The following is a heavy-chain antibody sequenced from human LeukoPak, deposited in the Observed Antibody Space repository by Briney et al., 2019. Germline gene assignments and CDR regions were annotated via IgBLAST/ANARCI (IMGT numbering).Heavy chain of an antibody. V-gene: IGHV1-69*05. CDR2: IIPIFGTA. J-gene: IGHJ5*02. CDR3: ARDQFYGSERGWFDP. D-gene: IGHD3-10*01. Sequence: SVKVSCKASGGTFSSYAISWVRQAPGQGLEWMGRIIPIFGTANYAQKFQGRVTITTDESTSTAYMELSSLRSEDTAVYYCARDQFYGSERGWFDPWGQGTLVTVSS. CDR1: GGTFSSYA.